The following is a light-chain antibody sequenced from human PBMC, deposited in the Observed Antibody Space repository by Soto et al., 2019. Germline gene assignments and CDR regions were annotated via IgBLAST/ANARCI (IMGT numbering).Light chain of an antibody. CDR1: SSDVGGHNY. CDR3: GSYAGGNNVV. V-gene: IGLV2-8*01. J-gene: IGLJ2*01. CDR2: DVF. Sequence: QSALTQPPSASGSPGQSVTISCTGSSSDVGGHNYVTWYQYHPGKAPKLMIYDVFKRPSGVPERFSGSKSGNTAFLTVSGLQAEDEADYYCGSYAGGNNVVFGGGTKVTVL.